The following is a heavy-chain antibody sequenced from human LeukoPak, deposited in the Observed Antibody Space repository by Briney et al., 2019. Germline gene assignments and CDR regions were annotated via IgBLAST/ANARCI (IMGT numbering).Heavy chain of an antibody. Sequence: GESLKISCKGSGYSFTSYWIGWVRHMPGKGLEWMGIIYPGDSDTRYSPSFQGQVTISADKSISTAYLQWSSLKASDTAMYYCARITTYDILTGYSKNWFDPWGPGTLVTVSS. CDR2: IYPGDSDT. CDR1: GYSFTSYW. D-gene: IGHD3-9*01. V-gene: IGHV5-51*01. CDR3: ARITTYDILTGYSKNWFDP. J-gene: IGHJ5*02.